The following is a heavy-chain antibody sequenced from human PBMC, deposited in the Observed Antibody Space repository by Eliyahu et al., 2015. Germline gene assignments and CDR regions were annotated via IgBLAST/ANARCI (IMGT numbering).Heavy chain of an antibody. CDR3: ARSPKQWLQLYYFDY. V-gene: IGHV1-3*01. CDR1: GYSFTSNA. Sequence: QVQLVQSGAEVKRPGASVRISCXASGYSFTSNAMHWVRQAPGQRPEWMGWINVGNGNTLYSRKFQGRATITRDTSASTVSMQLGSLRSEDTAVYYCARSPKQWLQLYYFDYWGQGTLVTVSS. J-gene: IGHJ4*02. CDR2: INVGNGNT. D-gene: IGHD6-19*01.